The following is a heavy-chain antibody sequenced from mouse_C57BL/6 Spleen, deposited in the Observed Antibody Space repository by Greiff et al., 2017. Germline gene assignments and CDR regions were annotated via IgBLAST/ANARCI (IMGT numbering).Heavy chain of an antibody. CDR1: GFSLTSYG. Sequence: VQGVESGPGLVQPSQSLSITCTVSGFSLTSYGVHWVRQSPGKGLEWLGVIWSGGSTDYNAAFISRLSISKDNSKSQVFFKMNSLQADDTAIYYCASSTGTPFYYAMDYWGQGTSVTVSS. D-gene: IGHD4-1*02. CDR2: IWSGGST. J-gene: IGHJ4*01. V-gene: IGHV2-2*01. CDR3: ASSTGTPFYYAMDY.